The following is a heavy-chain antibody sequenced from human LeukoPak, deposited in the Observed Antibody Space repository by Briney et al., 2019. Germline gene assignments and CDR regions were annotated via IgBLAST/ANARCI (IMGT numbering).Heavy chain of an antibody. CDR1: GYTLTELS. CDR2: FDPEDGET. V-gene: IGHV1-24*01. D-gene: IGHD6-13*01. J-gene: IGHJ4*02. CDR3: ATPGIAAAGTTYFDY. Sequence: EASVKVSCKVSGYTLTELSMHWVRPAPGKGLEWMGGFDPEDGETIYAQKFQGRVTMTEDTSTDTAYMELSSLRSEDTAVYYCATPGIAAAGTTYFDYWGQGTLVTVSS.